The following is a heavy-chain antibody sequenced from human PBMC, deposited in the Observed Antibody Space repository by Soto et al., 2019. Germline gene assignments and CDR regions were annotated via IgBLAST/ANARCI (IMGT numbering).Heavy chain of an antibody. CDR3: ARGLGITIFRGVDV. J-gene: IGHJ6*02. Sequence: ASVKVSCKASGYTFTSYAMHWVRQAPGQRLEWMGWINAGNGNTKYSQKFQGRVTITRDTSASTAYMELSSLRSEDTAVYYCARGLGITIFRGVDVWGQGTTVTVSS. CDR1: GYTFTSYA. D-gene: IGHD3-9*01. CDR2: INAGNGNT. V-gene: IGHV1-3*01.